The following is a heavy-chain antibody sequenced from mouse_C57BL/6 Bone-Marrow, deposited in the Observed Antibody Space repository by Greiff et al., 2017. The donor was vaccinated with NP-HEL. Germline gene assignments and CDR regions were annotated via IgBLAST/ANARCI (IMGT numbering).Heavy chain of an antibody. Sequence: EVKLMESGPGLVKPSQSLSLTCSVTGYSITSGYYWNWIRQFPGNKLEWMGYISYDGSNNYNPSLKNRISLTRDTSKNQFFLKLNSVTTEDTATYYCARDLDTTVVAGGYWGQGTTLTVSS. CDR1: GYSITSGYY. D-gene: IGHD1-1*01. J-gene: IGHJ2*01. V-gene: IGHV3-6*01. CDR2: ISYDGSN. CDR3: ARDLDTTVVAGGY.